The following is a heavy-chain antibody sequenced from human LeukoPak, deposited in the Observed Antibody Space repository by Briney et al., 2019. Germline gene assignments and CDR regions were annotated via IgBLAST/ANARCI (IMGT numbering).Heavy chain of an antibody. J-gene: IGHJ4*02. D-gene: IGHD6-13*01. Sequence: GGSLRLSCAASGFTFSSYAMSCVRQAPGKGLEWFSAISGSGGSTYYADSVKGRFTISRDNSKNTLYLQMNSLRAEDTAVYYCAKDRRAAAGYFDYWGQGTLVTVSS. CDR2: ISGSGGST. CDR3: AKDRRAAAGYFDY. CDR1: GFTFSSYA. V-gene: IGHV3-23*01.